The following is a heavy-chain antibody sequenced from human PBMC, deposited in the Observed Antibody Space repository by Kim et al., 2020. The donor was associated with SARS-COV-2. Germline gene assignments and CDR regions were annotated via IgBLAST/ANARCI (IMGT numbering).Heavy chain of an antibody. V-gene: IGHV3-23*01. CDR1: GFTFSSYA. CDR3: AKASPRAQHKLELRFFPDY. Sequence: GGSLRLSCAASGFTFSSYAMSWVRQAPGKGLEWVSAISGSGGSTYYADSVKGRFTISRDNSKNTLYLQMNSLRAEDTAVYYCAKASPRAQHKLELRFFPDYWGQGTLVTVSS. D-gene: IGHD1-7*01. CDR2: ISGSGGST. J-gene: IGHJ4*02.